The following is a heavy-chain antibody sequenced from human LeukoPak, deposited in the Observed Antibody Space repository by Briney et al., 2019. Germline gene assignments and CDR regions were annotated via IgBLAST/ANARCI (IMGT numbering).Heavy chain of an antibody. J-gene: IGHJ4*02. CDR3: ARDRGHVVVTAIQASYFDY. CDR1: GFTFSSYA. CDR2: ISYDGSNK. Sequence: GGSLRLSCAASGFTFSSYAMHWVRQAPGKGLEWVVVISYDGSNKYYADSVKGRFTISRDNSKNTLYLQMNSLRAEDTAVYYCARDRGHVVVTAIQASYFDYWGQGTLVTVSS. D-gene: IGHD2-21*02. V-gene: IGHV3-30*04.